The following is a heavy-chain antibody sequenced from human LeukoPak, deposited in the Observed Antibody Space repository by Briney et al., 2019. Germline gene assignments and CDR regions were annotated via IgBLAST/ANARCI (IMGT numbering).Heavy chain of an antibody. CDR2: INPNSGGT. Sequence: GASVKVSCKASGYTFTGYYMHWVRQAPGQGLEWMGWINPNSGGTNYAQKFQGRVTMTRDTSISTAYMELSRLRSDDTAVYYCASSLLWFGELPHSPFDYWGQGTLVTVSS. J-gene: IGHJ4*02. CDR3: ASSLLWFGELPHSPFDY. CDR1: GYTFTGYY. D-gene: IGHD3-10*01. V-gene: IGHV1-2*02.